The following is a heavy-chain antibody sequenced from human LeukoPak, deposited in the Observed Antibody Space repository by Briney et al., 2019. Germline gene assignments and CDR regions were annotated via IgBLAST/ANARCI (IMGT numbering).Heavy chain of an antibody. CDR1: GGSISSYY. CDR2: IYYSGST. CDR3: ARSLYSSSWYDYYYYYYMDV. J-gene: IGHJ6*03. Sequence: PSETLSLTCTVSGGSISSYYWSWIRQPPGKGLEWIGYIYYSGSTNYNPSLKSRVTISVDTSKNQFSLKLSSVTAADTAVYYCARSLYSSSWYDYYYYYYMDVWGKGTTVTVSS. D-gene: IGHD6-13*01. V-gene: IGHV4-59*01.